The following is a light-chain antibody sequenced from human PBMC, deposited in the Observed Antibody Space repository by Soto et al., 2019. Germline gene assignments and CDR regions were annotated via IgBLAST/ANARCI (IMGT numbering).Light chain of an antibody. Sequence: QSALTQPASVYGSPGQSITISCTGTSSDVGGYNYVSWYQQQPGKAPKLMIYEVSNRPSGVSNRFSGSKSVNTASLTISGLQAEDEADYYCSSYTSSSTRVFGGGTKLTVL. J-gene: IGLJ2*01. CDR3: SSYTSSSTRV. CDR1: SSDVGGYNY. CDR2: EVS. V-gene: IGLV2-14*01.